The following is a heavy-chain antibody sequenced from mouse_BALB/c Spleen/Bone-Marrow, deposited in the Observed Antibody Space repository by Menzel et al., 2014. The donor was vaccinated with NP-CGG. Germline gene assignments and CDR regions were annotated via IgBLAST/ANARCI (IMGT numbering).Heavy chain of an antibody. CDR1: GYSITSGYY. J-gene: IGHJ2*01. V-gene: IGHV3-6*02. Sequence: ESGPGLVKPSQSLSLTCSVTGYSITSGYYWNWIRQFPGNKLEWMGYIGYDGSNNYNPSLKNRISITRDTSKNQFFLKLNSVTTEDTATYYCARGNYVDYWGQGTTLTVSS. CDR3: ARGNYVDY. CDR2: IGYDGSN.